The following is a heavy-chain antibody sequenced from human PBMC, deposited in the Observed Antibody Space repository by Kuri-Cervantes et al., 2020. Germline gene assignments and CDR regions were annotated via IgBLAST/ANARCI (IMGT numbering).Heavy chain of an antibody. Sequence: GESLKISFAASGFTFSSYWMSWVRQAPGKGLEWLANIKQDGSEKYYVDSVKGRFTISRDNAKNSLYLQMNSLRAEDTSVYYCAREENGYSSLGDYYYGMDVWGQGTTVTVSS. CDR2: IKQDGSEK. CDR1: GFTFSSYW. D-gene: IGHD6-13*01. V-gene: IGHV3-7*01. J-gene: IGHJ6*02. CDR3: AREENGYSSLGDYYYGMDV.